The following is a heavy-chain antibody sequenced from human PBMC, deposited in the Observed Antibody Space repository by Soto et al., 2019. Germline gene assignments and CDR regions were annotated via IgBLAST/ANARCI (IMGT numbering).Heavy chain of an antibody. CDR3: AYSGGGVWGNGHGCFDS. Sequence: QITLKESGPTVVKPTQTLTLTCTFSGFSLSTSAVGVGLIRQPPGKALECLALIYWDDDQRYSTCLKRRVTITKDTSKSQVVLTMTNMDPVDKATYYSAYSGGGVWGNGHGCFDSCGQGALVTVSS. CDR1: GFSLSTSAVG. D-gene: IGHD3-16*01. V-gene: IGHV2-5*02. CDR2: IYWDDDQ. J-gene: IGHJ4*02.